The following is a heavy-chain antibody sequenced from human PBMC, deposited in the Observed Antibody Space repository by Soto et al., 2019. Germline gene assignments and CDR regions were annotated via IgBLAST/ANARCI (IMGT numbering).Heavy chain of an antibody. D-gene: IGHD5-12*01. Sequence: QVQLVESGGGVVQPGRSLRLSCTASGFTFNTYGTHWVRQAPGKGLEWVAVISDDGSSKYHADSVKGRFAISRDNSKNTLYLQMDSLTTEDTAVYYCAKGCGRGDDVCGSWGQGTLVTVSS. V-gene: IGHV3-30*18. CDR1: GFTFNTYG. CDR3: AKGCGRGDDVCGS. J-gene: IGHJ5*02. CDR2: ISDDGSSK.